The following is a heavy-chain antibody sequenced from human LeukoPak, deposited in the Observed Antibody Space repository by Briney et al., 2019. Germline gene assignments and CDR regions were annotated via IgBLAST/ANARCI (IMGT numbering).Heavy chain of an antibody. CDR3: ASSGGSYFDY. Sequence: PSETLSLTCTVSDGSISSYYWSWIRQPPGKGLEWIGYIYYSGSTNYNPSLKSRVTISVGTSKNQFSLKLSSVTAADTAVYYCASSGGSYFDYWGQGTLVTVSS. V-gene: IGHV4-59*01. J-gene: IGHJ4*02. D-gene: IGHD2-15*01. CDR2: IYYSGST. CDR1: DGSISSYY.